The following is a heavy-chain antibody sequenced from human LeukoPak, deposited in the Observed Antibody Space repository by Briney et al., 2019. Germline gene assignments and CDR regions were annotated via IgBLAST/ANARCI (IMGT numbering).Heavy chain of an antibody. D-gene: IGHD6-25*01. CDR2: SSSSGSTK. J-gene: IGHJ6*03. CDR3: ARDGTPNYSSGWVYMDV. V-gene: IGHV3-48*03. Sequence: GGSLRLSCAASGFTFSSYEMNWVRQAPGKGLEWVSYSSSSGSTKYYADSVKGRFTISRDNAKNSLYLQMNSLRAEDTAVYYCARDGTPNYSSGWVYMDVWGEGTTVTISS. CDR1: GFTFSSYE.